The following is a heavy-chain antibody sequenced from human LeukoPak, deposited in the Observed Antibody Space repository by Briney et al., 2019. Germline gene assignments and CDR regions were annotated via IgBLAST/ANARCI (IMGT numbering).Heavy chain of an antibody. CDR1: GGSVSSYY. Sequence: PSETLSLTCTVSGGSVSSYYWSWIRQPPGEGREWIGNIYHSGSTNYNPSLKSRVTISADTSKNQFSLKLSSVTAADTAVYYCARVADSSFDYWGQGTLVTVSS. J-gene: IGHJ4*02. CDR2: IYHSGST. V-gene: IGHV4-59*02. CDR3: ARVADSSFDY. D-gene: IGHD6-6*01.